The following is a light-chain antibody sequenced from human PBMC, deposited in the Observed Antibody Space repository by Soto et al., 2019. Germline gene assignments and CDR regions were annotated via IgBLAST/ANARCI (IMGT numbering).Light chain of an antibody. CDR2: TAS. CDR3: QQLNSYPWT. J-gene: IGKJ1*01. CDR1: QSISSY. V-gene: IGKV1-39*01. Sequence: DIQMTQSPSSLSASVGDRVTITCRASQSISSYLNWYQQKPGKAPNLLIYTASSLESGVPSRFSGSGSGTDFTLTITSLQPEDFATYYCQQLNSYPWTFGQGTKVDIK.